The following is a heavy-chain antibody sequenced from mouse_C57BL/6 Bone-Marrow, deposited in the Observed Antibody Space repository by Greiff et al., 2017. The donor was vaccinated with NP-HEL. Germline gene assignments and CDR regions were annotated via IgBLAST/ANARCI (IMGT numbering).Heavy chain of an antibody. CDR3: ARSAYYDYDYFDY. J-gene: IGHJ2*01. Sequence: VQLQESGAELARPGASVKLSCKASGYTFTSYGISWVKQRTGQGLEWIGEIYPRSGNTYYNEKFKGKGTLTADKSSSTAYMELRSLTSYDSAVYFCARSAYYDYDYFDYWGQGTTLTVSS. CDR2: IYPRSGNT. D-gene: IGHD2-4*01. V-gene: IGHV1-81*01. CDR1: GYTFTSYG.